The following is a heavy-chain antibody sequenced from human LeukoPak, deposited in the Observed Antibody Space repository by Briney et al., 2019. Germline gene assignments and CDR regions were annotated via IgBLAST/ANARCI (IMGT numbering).Heavy chain of an antibody. J-gene: IGHJ3*02. Sequence: GGSLRLSCAASGFTFDDYAMHWVRQAPGKGLEWVSGISWNSGSIGYADSVKGRFTISRDNAKNSLYLQMNSLRAEDTALYYCAKDVIQLQQLGASDAFDIWGQGTMVTVSS. V-gene: IGHV3-9*01. CDR1: GFTFDDYA. CDR3: AKDVIQLQQLGASDAFDI. D-gene: IGHD6-13*01. CDR2: ISWNSGSI.